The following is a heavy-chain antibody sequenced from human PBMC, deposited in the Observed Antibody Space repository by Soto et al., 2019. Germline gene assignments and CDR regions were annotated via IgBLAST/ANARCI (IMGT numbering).Heavy chain of an antibody. D-gene: IGHD6-19*01. CDR2: IDPSDSYT. J-gene: IGHJ6*01. V-gene: IGHV5-10-1*01. Sequence: PAASLTISWWGSGYRSTSSLGIWVRPMRRKGLEGMGRIDPSDSYTNYSPSFQGHVTISADKSISTAYLQWSSLKASDTAMYYFARGVAGTYYYYGRDGWRQGTTVTGSA. CDR3: ARGVAGTYYYYGRDG. CDR1: GYRSTSSL.